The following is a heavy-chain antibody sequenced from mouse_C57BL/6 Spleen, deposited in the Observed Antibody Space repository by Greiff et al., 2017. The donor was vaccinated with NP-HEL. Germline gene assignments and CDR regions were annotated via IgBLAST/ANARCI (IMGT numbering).Heavy chain of an antibody. Sequence: QVQLQQPGAELVMPGASVKLSCKASGYTFTSYWMHWVKQRPGQGLEWIGEIDPSDSYTNYNQKFKGKSTLTVDKSSSTAYMQLSSLTSEDSAVYYCARGYYVWYYAMDYWGQGTSVTVSS. CDR1: GYTFTSYW. J-gene: IGHJ4*01. CDR2: IDPSDSYT. CDR3: ARGYYVWYYAMDY. D-gene: IGHD2-3*01. V-gene: IGHV1-69*01.